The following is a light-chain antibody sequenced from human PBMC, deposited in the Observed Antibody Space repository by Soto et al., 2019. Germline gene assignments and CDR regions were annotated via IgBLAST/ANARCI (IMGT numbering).Light chain of an antibody. J-gene: IGKJ1*01. CDR3: QQYNGYSRT. CDR1: QSISNW. Sequence: DIRMTQSPSTLSASVGDRVTITCRASQSISNWLAWHQQKPGKVPKILIYKASSLKSGVPSRFSGSGSGTEFTLTISSMQPDDFATFYCQQYNGYSRTFGQGTKVDIK. V-gene: IGKV1-5*03. CDR2: KAS.